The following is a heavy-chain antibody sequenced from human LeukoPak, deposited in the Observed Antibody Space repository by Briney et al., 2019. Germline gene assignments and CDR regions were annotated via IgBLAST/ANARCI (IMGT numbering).Heavy chain of an antibody. Sequence: PGGSLRLSCAASGFTFSSYGMHWVRQAPGKGLEWVAVIWYDGSNKYYADSVKGRFTISRDNSKNTLYLQMNSLRAEDTAVCYCARDLVVYPPTVETTVPGYWGQGTLVTVSS. V-gene: IGHV3-33*01. CDR1: GFTFSSYG. CDR3: ARDLVVYPPTVETTVPGY. J-gene: IGHJ4*02. CDR2: IWYDGSNK. D-gene: IGHD4-17*01.